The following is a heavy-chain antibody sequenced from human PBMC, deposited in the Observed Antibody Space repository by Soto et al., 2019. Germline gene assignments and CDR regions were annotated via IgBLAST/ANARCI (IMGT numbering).Heavy chain of an antibody. CDR1: GDRVSSNRAG. V-gene: IGHV6-1*01. Sequence: PSDTLSLTCAITGDRVSSNRAGWSWVRQSPSRGLEWLGRTYYRSKWYYEYAVSVRGRITINPDTSKNQYSLQLNSVTPEDTAVYFCARGEQYSGRIFDYWGQATLVTVSS. CDR3: ARGEQYSGRIFDY. CDR2: TYYRSKWYY. J-gene: IGHJ5*01. D-gene: IGHD1-26*01.